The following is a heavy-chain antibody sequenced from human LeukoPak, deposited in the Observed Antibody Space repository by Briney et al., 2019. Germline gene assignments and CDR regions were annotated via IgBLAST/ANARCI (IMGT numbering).Heavy chain of an antibody. V-gene: IGHV1-46*01. CDR1: GYSFTSHY. CDR2: INPNGGTT. J-gene: IGHJ4*02. D-gene: IGHD3-3*01. Sequence: ASVKVSCKSSGYSFTSHYIHWVRQAPGQGLEWMGRINPNGGTTTSAPKFQGRVTITRDTSTSTVYMELRSLRSEDTAVYYCARMDFWSGYSHFDYWGQGTLVTVSS. CDR3: ARMDFWSGYSHFDY.